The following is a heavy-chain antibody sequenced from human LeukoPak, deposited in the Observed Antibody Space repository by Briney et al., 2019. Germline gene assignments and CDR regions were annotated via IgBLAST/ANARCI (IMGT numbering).Heavy chain of an antibody. Sequence: WETLTLTCTVSGVSISSYYWSWVRQPPGKGLEWIGHIYTSGSTKYNPSLKSRVTMSVDTSKNQFSLKLSSVTAADTAVYYCASSGQLLKYYYYMDDWGKGTTVTVSS. J-gene: IGHJ6*03. CDR3: ASSGQLLKYYYYMDD. CDR2: IYTSGST. V-gene: IGHV4-4*07. CDR1: GVSISSYY. D-gene: IGHD1-1*01.